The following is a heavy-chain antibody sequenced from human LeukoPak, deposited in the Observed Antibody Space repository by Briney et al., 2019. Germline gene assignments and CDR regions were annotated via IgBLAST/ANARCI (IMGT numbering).Heavy chain of an antibody. CDR3: ARDRSTMVRGVISVQDY. Sequence: SVKVSCKASGGTFSSYAISWVRQAPGQGLEWMGGIIPIFGTANYAQKLQGRVTMTTDTSTSTAYMELRSLRSDDTAVYYCARDRSTMVRGVISVQDYWGQGTLVTVSS. D-gene: IGHD3-10*01. CDR1: GGTFSSYA. CDR2: IIPIFGTA. V-gene: IGHV1-69*05. J-gene: IGHJ4*02.